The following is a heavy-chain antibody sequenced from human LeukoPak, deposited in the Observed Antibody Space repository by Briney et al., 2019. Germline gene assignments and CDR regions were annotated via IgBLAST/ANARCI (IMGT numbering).Heavy chain of an antibody. V-gene: IGHV3-74*01. CDR2: NNGDGSTT. Sequence: PGGSLRLSCVASGFSLSGYWMYWVRQAPGKGLMYISRNNGDGSTTNYADVVKGRFTMSRDNVKNTLYPQMNNLRVEDTAVYYCARDPRNVGLAPWGQGTLVTVSS. CDR1: GFSLSGYW. J-gene: IGHJ5*02. D-gene: IGHD2-15*01. CDR3: ARDPRNVGLAP.